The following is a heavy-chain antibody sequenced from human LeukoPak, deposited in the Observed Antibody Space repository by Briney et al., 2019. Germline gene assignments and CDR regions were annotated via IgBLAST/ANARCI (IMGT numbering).Heavy chain of an antibody. J-gene: IGHJ4*02. V-gene: IGHV3-7*01. CDR1: GFTFSSYW. Sequence: GGSLRLSCAASGFTFSSYWMSWVRQAPGKGLEWVANIKQDGSEKYYVDSVKGRLTISRDNAKNSLYLQMNSLRAEDTAVYYCARVGQQWLVPTFDYWGQGTLVAVSS. CDR3: ARVGQQWLVPTFDY. D-gene: IGHD6-19*01. CDR2: IKQDGSEK.